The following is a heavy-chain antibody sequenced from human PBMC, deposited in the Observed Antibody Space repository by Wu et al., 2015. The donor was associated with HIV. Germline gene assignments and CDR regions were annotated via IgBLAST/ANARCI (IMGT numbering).Heavy chain of an antibody. Sequence: QVQLVQFGAEVKKPGSSVKVSCKASGDTFTSYAISWVRQAPGQGPEWMGGIIPXFGTTKHAQKFQDRVTITTDESTSTVYMELTSLRSEDTAIYYCARNTDSVATSLYSLGVWGQGTTVSVSS. CDR2: IIPXFGTT. CDR3: ARNTDSVATSLYSLGV. V-gene: IGHV1-69*05. J-gene: IGHJ6*02. D-gene: IGHD5-12*01. CDR1: GDTFTSYA.